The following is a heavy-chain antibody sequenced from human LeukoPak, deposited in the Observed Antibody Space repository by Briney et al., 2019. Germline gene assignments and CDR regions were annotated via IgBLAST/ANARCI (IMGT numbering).Heavy chain of an antibody. J-gene: IGHJ4*02. V-gene: IGHV3-23*01. Sequence: GGPLRLSCAASGFHLSSHAVRGLREAPGKAVEGVSSISGSGGSTYYADPVKGLFTISRDNSKNTLYLQMNSLRAEDTAVYYCANSRYCSSTSCYAPDYWGQGTLVTVSS. CDR1: GFHLSSHA. CDR3: ANSRYCSSTSCYAPDY. CDR2: ISGSGGST. D-gene: IGHD2-2*01.